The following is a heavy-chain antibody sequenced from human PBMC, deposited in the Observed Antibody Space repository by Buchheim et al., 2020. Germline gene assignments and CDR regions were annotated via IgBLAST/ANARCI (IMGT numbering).Heavy chain of an antibody. D-gene: IGHD3-10*01. CDR3: ANCERPYGSGSFFPGP. CDR1: GFTFSSYG. J-gene: IGHJ4*02. CDR2: ISYDGSNK. V-gene: IGHV3-30*18. Sequence: QVQLVESGGGVVQPGRSLRLSCAASGFTFSSYGMHWVRQAPGKGLEWVAVISYDGSNKYYADSVKGRFTISRDNSKNTLYLQMNSLRAEDTAVYYCANCERPYGSGSFFPGPWGQGTL.